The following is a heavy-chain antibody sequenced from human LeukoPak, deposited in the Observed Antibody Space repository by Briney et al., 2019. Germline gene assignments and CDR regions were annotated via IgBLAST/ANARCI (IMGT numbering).Heavy chain of an antibody. CDR2: ISQSGNI. CDR3: ARDGAVAGLSDAFDI. J-gene: IGHJ3*02. Sequence: SETLSLTCSVSGDSISSGGYSWSWIRQPPGKGLEWIGYIYHIGYISQSGNIYQNPSLKSRVTISLGTSRNQFSLKLSSVTAADTAVYYCARDGAVAGLSDAFDIWGQGTMVTVSS. CDR1: GDSISSGGYS. V-gene: IGHV4-30-2*01. D-gene: IGHD6-19*01.